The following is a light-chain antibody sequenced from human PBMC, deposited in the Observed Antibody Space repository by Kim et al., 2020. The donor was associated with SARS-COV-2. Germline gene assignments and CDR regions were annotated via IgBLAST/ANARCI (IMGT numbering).Light chain of an antibody. J-gene: IGLJ3*02. CDR2: RNS. Sequence: GEGVTMSCLGSSSNLGSNSVYWYQQLPGTAPKRLIYRNSQRPSGVPDRFSGSKSGTSASLAISGLRSEDEADYYCAAWDDSLSGRVFGGGTQLTVL. CDR1: SSNLGSNS. V-gene: IGLV1-47*01. CDR3: AAWDDSLSGRV.